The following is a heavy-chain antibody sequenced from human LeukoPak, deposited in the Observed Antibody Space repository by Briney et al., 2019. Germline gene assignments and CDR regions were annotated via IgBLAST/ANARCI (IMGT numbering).Heavy chain of an antibody. J-gene: IGHJ1*01. D-gene: IGHD6-6*01. CDR2: INQDGSEK. V-gene: IGHV3-7*01. Sequence: PGGSLRLSCAGSGFTFSSYWMSWVRQAPGKGLEWVASINQDGSEKYYVDSVKGRFTISRDNAKNSLYLQMNSLRAEDTAVYYCARDGDEYSSSSMYFQHWGQGTLVTVSS. CDR1: GFTFSSYW. CDR3: ARDGDEYSSSSMYFQH.